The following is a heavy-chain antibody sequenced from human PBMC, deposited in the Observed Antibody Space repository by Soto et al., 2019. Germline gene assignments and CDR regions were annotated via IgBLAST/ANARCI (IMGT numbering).Heavy chain of an antibody. CDR2: INHRGNT. V-gene: IGHV4-34*02. J-gene: IGHJ4*02. Sequence: QVQLQQWGAGLLKPSETLSLTCAVYGGSFSDYYWSWVRQPPGEGLEWIGEINHRGNTNYNPSLKSLVTLSVDTPKNQFSLKLSSVTAADTAVYFCASAKAWRSEFWGQGTLVTVSS. CDR3: ASAKAWRSEF. CDR1: GGSFSDYY. D-gene: IGHD3-10*01.